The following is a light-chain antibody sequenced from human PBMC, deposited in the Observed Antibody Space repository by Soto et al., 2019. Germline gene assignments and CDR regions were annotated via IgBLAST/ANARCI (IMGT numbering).Light chain of an antibody. Sequence: EIVMTQSPAPLSVSPGEIVTLSCRASQSISSNLGWYQQKPGQAPRLLIYGASTRATGVPDRFSGTGSGTEFTLTISSLKSEDYAVYNCQQYKSWPPITFGQGTRLEIK. V-gene: IGKV3-15*01. CDR3: QQYKSWPPIT. J-gene: IGKJ5*01. CDR2: GAS. CDR1: QSISSN.